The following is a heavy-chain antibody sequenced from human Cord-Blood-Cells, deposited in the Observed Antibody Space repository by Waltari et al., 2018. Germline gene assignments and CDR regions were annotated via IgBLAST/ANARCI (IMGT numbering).Heavy chain of an antibody. CDR1: GYSFTGYY. CDR2: INPNSGGT. V-gene: IGHV1-2*04. J-gene: IGHJ6*02. D-gene: IGHD3-22*01. CDR3: ARSQGGAGGVEVKGTDYYGVDV. Sequence: QVQLVQSGAEVKKPGASVKVSCKASGYSFTGYYMHWVRQAPGQGLEWMGWINPNSGGTNYAQEFQGWVAMTRDTSLSAAYMELRRLRSDGRAVEYCARSQGGAGGVEVKGTDYYGVDVWGQGTTVTVSS.